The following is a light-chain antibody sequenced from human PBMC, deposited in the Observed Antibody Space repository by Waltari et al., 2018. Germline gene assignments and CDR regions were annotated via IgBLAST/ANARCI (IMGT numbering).Light chain of an antibody. Sequence: DIVMTQTPVSLSVTPGQPASISCKSTQSLLHSDGKTYLYWYLQRPGQSPQLLICEVFSRFSGVPSKFSGSGSGTDFTLKISRVEAEDVGVYFCMQGLHIPWTFGQGTKVEIK. CDR1: QSLLHSDGKTY. J-gene: IGKJ1*01. CDR3: MQGLHIPWT. CDR2: EVF. V-gene: IGKV2-29*02.